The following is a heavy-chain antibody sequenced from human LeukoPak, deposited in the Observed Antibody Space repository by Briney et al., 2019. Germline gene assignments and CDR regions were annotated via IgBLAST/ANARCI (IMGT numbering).Heavy chain of an antibody. V-gene: IGHV3-30*01. J-gene: IGHJ4*02. CDR1: GITFSSYA. CDR2: ISYDGSNK. Sequence: GGSLRLSCAASGITFSSYAMHWVRQAPGKGLEWVAVISYDGSNKYYADSVKGRFTISRDNSKNTLYLQMNSLRAEDTAVYYCARDRRCGSTSCRGYYFDYWGQGTLVTVSS. D-gene: IGHD2-2*01. CDR3: ARDRRCGSTSCRGYYFDY.